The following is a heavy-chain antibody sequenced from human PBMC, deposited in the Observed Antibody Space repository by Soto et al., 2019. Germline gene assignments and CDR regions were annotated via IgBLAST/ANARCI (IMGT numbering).Heavy chain of an antibody. Sequence: SETLSLTCAVYGGSFSGYYWSWIRQPPGKGLEWIGEINHSGSTNYNPSLKSRVTISVDTSKNQFSLKLSSVTAADTAVYYCARTGVGYSSSRRTCYYYYGMDVWGQGTTVTVSS. CDR3: ARTGVGYSSSRRTCYYYYGMDV. CDR2: INHSGST. V-gene: IGHV4-34*01. J-gene: IGHJ6*02. D-gene: IGHD6-13*01. CDR1: GGSFSGYY.